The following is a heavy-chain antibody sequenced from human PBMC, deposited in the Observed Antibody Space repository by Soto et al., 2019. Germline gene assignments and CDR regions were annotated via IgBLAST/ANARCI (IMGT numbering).Heavy chain of an antibody. Sequence: VQLVQSGAEVKKSGSSVKVSCKAYGGTFSNYTLGWVRHAPGQGLEWMGRIIPMLGIANYAQKFQGRVMMTADESTNTAYMELRSLRSDDTAIYYCLSDNWGQGTLVIVSP. V-gene: IGHV1-69*02. CDR3: LSDN. CDR2: IIPMLGIA. CDR1: GGTFSNYT. D-gene: IGHD3-22*01. J-gene: IGHJ4*02.